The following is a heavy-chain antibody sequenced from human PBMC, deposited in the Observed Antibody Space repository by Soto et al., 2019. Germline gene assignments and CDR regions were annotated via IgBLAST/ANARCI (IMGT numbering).Heavy chain of an antibody. CDR1: GFTFISYA. Sequence: GGSLRLACAASGFTFISYAISFVRQSPLKWLEWVSAISGSGGSTYYADSVKGRFTISRDNSKNTLYLQMNSLRAEDTAVYYCAKDRPSYCSSTSCNPLDYWGQGTLVTVSS. J-gene: IGHJ4*02. D-gene: IGHD2-2*01. CDR2: ISGSGGST. V-gene: IGHV3-23*01. CDR3: AKDRPSYCSSTSCNPLDY.